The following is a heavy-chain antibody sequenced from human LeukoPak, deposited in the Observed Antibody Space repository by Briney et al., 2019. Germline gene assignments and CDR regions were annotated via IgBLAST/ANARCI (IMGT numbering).Heavy chain of an antibody. CDR3: AKGYCSSTSCYAIDY. J-gene: IGHJ4*02. CDR1: GFTFSSYS. V-gene: IGHV3-48*01. Sequence: GGSLRVSCAASGFTFSSYSMNWVRQAPGKGLEWVSYISSSSGTIYYTDSVKGRFTISRDSSKNTLYLQMNSLRAEDTAVYYCAKGYCSSTSCYAIDYWGQGTLVTVSS. D-gene: IGHD2-2*01. CDR2: ISSSSGTI.